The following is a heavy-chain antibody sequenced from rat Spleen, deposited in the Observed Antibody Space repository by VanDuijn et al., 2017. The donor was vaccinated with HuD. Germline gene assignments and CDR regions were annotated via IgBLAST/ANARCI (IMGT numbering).Heavy chain of an antibody. J-gene: IGHJ1*01. CDR3: TRHTYYGYYFDY. CDR2: INYDGRNI. V-gene: IGHV5-29*01. CDR1: GFTFSNYG. Sequence: EVQLVESGGGLVQPGRSLKLSCAASGFTFSNYGMHWIRQAPTKGLEWVATINYDGRNIYYRDSVKGRFTISRDNAKNTLYLQMDSLRSEDTATYYCTRHTYYGYYFDYWGPGTMVTVSS. D-gene: IGHD1-9*01.